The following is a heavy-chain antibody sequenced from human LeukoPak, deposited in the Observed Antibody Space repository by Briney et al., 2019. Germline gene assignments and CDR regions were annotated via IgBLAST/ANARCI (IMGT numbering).Heavy chain of an antibody. Sequence: SVKVSCKASGGTFSSYAISWVRQAPGQGLEWMGGIIPIFGTANYAQKFQGRVTITADKSTSTAYMELSSLRSEDTAVYYCARTTYDSSGLHYYYYYMDVWGKGTTVTVSS. CDR1: GGTFSSYA. CDR3: ARTTYDSSGLHYYYYYMDV. J-gene: IGHJ6*03. V-gene: IGHV1-69*06. D-gene: IGHD3-22*01. CDR2: IIPIFGTA.